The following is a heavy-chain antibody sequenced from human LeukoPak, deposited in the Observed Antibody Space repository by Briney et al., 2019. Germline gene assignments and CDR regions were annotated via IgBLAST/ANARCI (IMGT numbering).Heavy chain of an antibody. D-gene: IGHD1-14*01. CDR1: GFTFSSYA. Sequence: PGGSLRLSCAASGFTFSSYAMSWVRQAPGKGLEWVSGINWNGGSTGYADSVKGRFTISRDNAKNSLYLQMNSLRAEDTALYYCARSRYYTAEPSDYWGQGTLVTVSS. CDR3: ARSRYYTAEPSDY. V-gene: IGHV3-20*04. CDR2: INWNGGST. J-gene: IGHJ4*02.